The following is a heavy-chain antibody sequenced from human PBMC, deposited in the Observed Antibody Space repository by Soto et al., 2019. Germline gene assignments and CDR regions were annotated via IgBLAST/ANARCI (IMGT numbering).Heavy chain of an antibody. CDR3: ARATGSLGWQNWFDP. D-gene: IGHD3-10*01. Sequence: QVQLVQSGAEVKKPGSSVKVSCKASGGTFSSYTISWVRQAPGQGLEWMGRIIPILGIANYAQKFQGRVTIXXDXSXXTAYMELSSLRSEDTAVYYCARATGSLGWQNWFDPWGQGTLVTVSS. CDR2: IIPILGIA. V-gene: IGHV1-69*02. CDR1: GGTFSSYT. J-gene: IGHJ5*02.